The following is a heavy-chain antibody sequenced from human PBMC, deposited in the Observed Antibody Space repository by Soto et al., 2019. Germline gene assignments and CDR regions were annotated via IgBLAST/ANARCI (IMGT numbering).Heavy chain of an antibody. Sequence: GGSLRLSCAASGFTFSSYWMHWVRQAPGKGQVWVSRINSDGSSTSYADSVKGRFTISRDNAKNTLYLQMNSLRAEDTAVYYCARESRSVVPAAKGRVFYWFDPWGQGTLVTVSS. J-gene: IGHJ5*02. V-gene: IGHV3-74*01. CDR3: ARESRSVVPAAKGRVFYWFDP. CDR2: INSDGSST. D-gene: IGHD2-2*01. CDR1: GFTFSSYW.